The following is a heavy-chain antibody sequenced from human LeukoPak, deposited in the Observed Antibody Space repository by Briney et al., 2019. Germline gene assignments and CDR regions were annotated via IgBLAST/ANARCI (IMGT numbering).Heavy chain of an antibody. CDR1: GFTSSSYA. V-gene: IGHV3-30-3*01. J-gene: IGHJ4*02. CDR3: ARGGNYGDDY. CDR2: ISYDGSNK. Sequence: GGSLRLSCAASGFTSSSYAMHWVRQAPGKGLEWVAVISYDGSNKYYADSVKGRFTTSRDNSKNTLYLQMNSLRAEDTAVYYCARGGNYGDDYWGQGTLVTVSS. D-gene: IGHD4-17*01.